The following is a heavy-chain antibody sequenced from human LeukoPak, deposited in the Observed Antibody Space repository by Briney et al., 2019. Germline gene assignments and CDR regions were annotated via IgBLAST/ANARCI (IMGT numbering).Heavy chain of an antibody. CDR1: GGTFSSYA. CDR2: IIPVFGTA. J-gene: IGHJ4*02. V-gene: IGHV1-69*05. D-gene: IGHD1-7*01. Sequence: SVKVSCKASGGTFSSYAISWVRQAPGQGLEWMGGIIPVFGTANYAQKFQGRVTITTDESTSTAYMELSSLRSEDTAVYYCARTPLGLRHFDYWGQGTLVTVSS. CDR3: ARTPLGLRHFDY.